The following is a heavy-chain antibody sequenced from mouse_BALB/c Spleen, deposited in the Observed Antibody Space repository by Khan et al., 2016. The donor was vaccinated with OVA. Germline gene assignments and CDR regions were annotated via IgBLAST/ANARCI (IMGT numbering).Heavy chain of an antibody. CDR1: GFSLTSYG. CDR2: IWGDGST. D-gene: IGHD1-2*01. CDR3: AKWGTANSYAMDY. V-gene: IGHV2-3*01. Sequence: VELVESGPGLVAPSQSLSITCTVSGFSLTSYGVNWVRQPPGKGLEWLGVIWGDGSTNYHSTLMSRLSISKDNSQSQVFLKLSSLQTDDTATYYCAKWGTANSYAMDYWGQGTSVTVSS. J-gene: IGHJ4*01.